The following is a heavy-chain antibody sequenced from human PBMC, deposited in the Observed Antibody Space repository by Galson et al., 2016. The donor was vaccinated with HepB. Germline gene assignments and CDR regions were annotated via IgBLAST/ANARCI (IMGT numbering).Heavy chain of an antibody. CDR3: ATGIVVAGKMYYYYMDV. CDR1: GASISGTEYY. J-gene: IGHJ6*03. Sequence: ETLSLTCSVSGASISGTEYYWGWIRQPPGRGLEWIGSNYHTESTYYNPSLESRVTMLMDTAKNQFSLRLSSVAAADTAVYYCATGIVVAGKMYYYYMDVWGKGATRTVSS. V-gene: IGHV4-39*01. CDR2: NYHTEST. D-gene: IGHD2-21*01.